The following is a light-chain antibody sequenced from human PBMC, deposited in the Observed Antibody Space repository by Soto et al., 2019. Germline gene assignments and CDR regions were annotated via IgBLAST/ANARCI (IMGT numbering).Light chain of an antibody. Sequence: DIQMTQSPSSLSASLGDRVTITCRASQSISSYLNWYQQKPGKAPKLLIYAPSSLQSGVPSRFSGSGSRTDFTLTISSLQPEEFATYYCQHSYSTPLTFGGGTKVEIK. V-gene: IGKV1-39*01. J-gene: IGKJ4*01. CDR2: APS. CDR1: QSISSY. CDR3: QHSYSTPLT.